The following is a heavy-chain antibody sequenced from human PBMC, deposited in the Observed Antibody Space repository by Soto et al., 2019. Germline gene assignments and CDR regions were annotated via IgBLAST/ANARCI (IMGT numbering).Heavy chain of an antibody. J-gene: IGHJ4*02. V-gene: IGHV3-7*01. CDR3: ARGGTSGSFDC. Sequence: PGGSLRLSCAASGFNFRGYWMSWVRQAPGKGLEWVANIEEDGSEKDYVDSVKGRFSISRDNAKNSLYLQLNSLRAEDTALYFCARGGTSGSFDCWGQGTQVTVSS. CDR2: IEEDGSEK. D-gene: IGHD2-15*01. CDR1: GFNFRGYW.